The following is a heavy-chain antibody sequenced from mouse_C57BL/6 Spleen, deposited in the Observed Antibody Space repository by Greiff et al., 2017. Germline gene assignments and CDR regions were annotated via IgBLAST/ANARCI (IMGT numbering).Heavy chain of an antibody. J-gene: IGHJ2*01. V-gene: IGHV3-6*01. Sequence: ESGPGLVQPSQSLSLTCSVTGYSITSGYYRNCIRPPPGNKLEWMGYISYDGSNNYNPSLNNRISITRDTSNNPFFLKLISVTTEDTAAYYCARTSIYYDYDVFDYWGQGTTLTVSS. CDR3: ARTSIYYDYDVFDY. D-gene: IGHD2-4*01. CDR1: GYSITSGYY. CDR2: ISYDGSN.